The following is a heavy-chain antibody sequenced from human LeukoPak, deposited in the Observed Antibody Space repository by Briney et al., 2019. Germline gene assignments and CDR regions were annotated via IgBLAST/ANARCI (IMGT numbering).Heavy chain of an antibody. J-gene: IGHJ3*02. Sequence: SETMSLTCIVSGGSISSYYWSWIPQPPGKGLEWIGYIFYSGSTNYNPSLKSRVTISVDTSKNQFSLKLSSVTAADTAVYYCARGYYDILTGYYSDGFDIWGQGTMVTVSS. CDR3: ARGYYDILTGYYSDGFDI. D-gene: IGHD3-9*01. V-gene: IGHV4-59*01. CDR1: GGSISSYY. CDR2: IFYSGST.